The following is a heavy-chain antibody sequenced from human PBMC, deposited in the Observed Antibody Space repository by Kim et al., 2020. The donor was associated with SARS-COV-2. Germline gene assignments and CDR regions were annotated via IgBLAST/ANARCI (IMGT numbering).Heavy chain of an antibody. CDR2: IYTSGST. J-gene: IGHJ5*02. D-gene: IGHD2-15*01. Sequence: SETLSLTCTVSGGSISSYYWSWIRQPAGKGLEWIGRIYTSGSTNYNPSLKSRVTMSVDTSKNQFSLKLSSVTAADTAVYYCARDSNHHHNMLLISWFDPWGQGTLVTVSS. V-gene: IGHV4-4*07. CDR1: GGSISSYY. CDR3: ARDSNHHHNMLLISWFDP.